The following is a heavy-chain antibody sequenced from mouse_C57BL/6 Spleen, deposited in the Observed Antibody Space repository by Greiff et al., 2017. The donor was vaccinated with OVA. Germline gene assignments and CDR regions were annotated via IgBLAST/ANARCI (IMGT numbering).Heavy chain of an antibody. CDR1: GYSFTDYN. CDR3: ARGHDGGYYAMDY. J-gene: IGHJ4*01. Sequence: EVKLQESGPELVKPGASVKISCKASGYSFTDYNMNWVKQSNGKSLEWIGVINPNYGTTSYNQKFKGKATLTVDQSSSTAYMQLNSLTSEDSAVYYCARGHDGGYYAMDYWGQGTSVTVSS. CDR2: INPNYGTT. V-gene: IGHV1-39*01. D-gene: IGHD2-12*01.